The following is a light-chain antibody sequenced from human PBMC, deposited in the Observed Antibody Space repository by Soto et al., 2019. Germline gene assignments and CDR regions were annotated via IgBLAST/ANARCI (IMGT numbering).Light chain of an antibody. V-gene: IGKV1-5*01. CDR3: QQYNTDSRAWA. CDR2: DAT. J-gene: IGKJ1*01. Sequence: DIQMTQSPSTLSASVGDRVTITCRASQSISRWLAWYQQKPGKAPKLLIHDATSLESGVPSRFSGSGSGTEFTLTISSLQPDDFATYFCQQYNTDSRAWAFGQGTKVDI. CDR1: QSISRW.